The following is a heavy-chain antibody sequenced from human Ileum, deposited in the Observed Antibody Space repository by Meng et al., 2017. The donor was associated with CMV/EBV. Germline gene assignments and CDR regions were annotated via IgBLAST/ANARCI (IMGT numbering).Heavy chain of an antibody. Sequence: QLHKSGPGLVNPSQTLSLTCTVSGSAVTRHNKYWGWLRQPPGKRRDWIGYISNSGKSFYIPPFDSGVSISLDASKKQLSRTLTHVTAADTGVFYCVRSSWYNWFDPWGQGALVTVSS. D-gene: IGHD6-13*01. V-gene: IGHV4-30-4*08. J-gene: IGHJ5*02. CDR2: ISNSGKS. CDR3: VRSSWYNWFDP. CDR1: GSAVTRHNKY.